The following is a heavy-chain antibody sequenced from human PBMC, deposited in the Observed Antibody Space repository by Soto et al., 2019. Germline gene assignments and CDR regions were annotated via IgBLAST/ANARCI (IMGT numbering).Heavy chain of an antibody. Sequence: SETLSLTCTLSGGSISRYYWSWIRRPPGKGLEWIGYIYNSGITHSSPSLQSRVTISVDTSKNQFSPKLSSVTAADTAIYYCASARITMVREVIKYNMDVWGQGTTVTVSS. CDR1: GGSISRYY. D-gene: IGHD3-10*01. CDR2: IYNSGIT. V-gene: IGHV4-59*01. CDR3: ASARITMVREVIKYNMDV. J-gene: IGHJ6*03.